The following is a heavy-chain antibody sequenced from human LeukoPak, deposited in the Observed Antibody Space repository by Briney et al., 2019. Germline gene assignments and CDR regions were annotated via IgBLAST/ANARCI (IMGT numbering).Heavy chain of an antibody. D-gene: IGHD6-25*01. V-gene: IGHV4-31*03. CDR2: VYYSGST. CDR3: ARHYRLSGYLNTPPDY. Sequence: SQTLSLTCTVSGGSISSGGYYWSWIRQHPGKGLEWIGYVYYSGSTYYNPSLKSRVTISVDTSKNQFSLKLSSVTAADTAVYYCARHYRLSGYLNTPPDYWGQGTLVTVSS. J-gene: IGHJ4*02. CDR1: GGSISSGGYY.